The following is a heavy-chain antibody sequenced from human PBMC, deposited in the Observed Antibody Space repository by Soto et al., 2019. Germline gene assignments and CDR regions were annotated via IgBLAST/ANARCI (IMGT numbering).Heavy chain of an antibody. CDR1: GGSISSGGYY. CDR3: ARGKVEQWLGNNWFDP. CDR2: IYYSGST. J-gene: IGHJ5*02. Sequence: QVQLQESGPGLVKPSQTLSLTCTVSGGSISSGGYYWSWIRQHPGKGLEWIGYIYYSGSTYYNPSLQSRVTLSVDTSKNQFSLKLSSVTAADTAVYYCARGKVEQWLGNNWFDPGGQGTLVTVSS. V-gene: IGHV4-31*03. D-gene: IGHD6-19*01.